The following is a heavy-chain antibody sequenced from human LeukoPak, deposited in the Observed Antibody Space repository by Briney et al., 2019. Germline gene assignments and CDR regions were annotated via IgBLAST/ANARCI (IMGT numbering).Heavy chain of an antibody. J-gene: IGHJ4*02. CDR1: GGSISSYY. CDR2: IYYSGST. V-gene: IGHV4-59*12. D-gene: IGHD3-9*01. Sequence: ETLSLTCTVSGGSISSYYWSWIRQPPGKGLEWIGYIYYSGSTNYNPSLKSRVTISVDTSKNQFSLKLSSVTAADTAVYYCARGGDILTGYYPPLLWGQGTLVTVSS. CDR3: ARGGDILTGYYPPLL.